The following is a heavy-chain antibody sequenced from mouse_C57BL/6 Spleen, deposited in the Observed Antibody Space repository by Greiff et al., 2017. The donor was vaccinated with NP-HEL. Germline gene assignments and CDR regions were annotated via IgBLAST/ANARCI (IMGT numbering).Heavy chain of an antibody. CDR2: INPYNGDT. Sequence: VQLKQSGPELVKPGDSVKISCKASGYSFTGYFMNWVMQSHGKSLEWIGRINPYNGDTFYNQKFKGKATLTVDKSSSTAHMELRSLTSEDSAVYYCAREGYYYGSRGYYAMDYWGQGTSVTVSS. CDR1: GYSFTGYF. J-gene: IGHJ4*01. CDR3: AREGYYYGSRGYYAMDY. V-gene: IGHV1-20*01. D-gene: IGHD1-1*01.